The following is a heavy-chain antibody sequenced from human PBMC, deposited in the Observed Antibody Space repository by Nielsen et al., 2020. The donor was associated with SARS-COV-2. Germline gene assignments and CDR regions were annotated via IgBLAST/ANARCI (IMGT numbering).Heavy chain of an antibody. CDR3: ARDLGCSSTSCYSGWFDP. J-gene: IGHJ5*02. V-gene: IGHV1-46*01. D-gene: IGHD2-2*01. Sequence: ASVKVSCKASGGTFSSYAISWVRQAPGQGLEWMGIINPSGGSTSYAQKFQGRVTMTRDTSTSTVYMELSSLRSEDTAVYYCARDLGCSSTSCYSGWFDPWGQGTLVTVSS. CDR1: GGTFSSYA. CDR2: INPSGGST.